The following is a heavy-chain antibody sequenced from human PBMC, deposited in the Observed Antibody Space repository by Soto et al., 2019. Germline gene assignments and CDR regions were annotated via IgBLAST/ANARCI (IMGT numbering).Heavy chain of an antibody. CDR2: IIPIFGTA. J-gene: IGHJ4*02. D-gene: IGHD3-16*01. CDR1: GCTFSSYA. Sequence: QVQLVQSGAEVKKPGSSVKVSCKASGCTFSSYAISWVRQAPGQGLEWMGGIIPIFGTANYAQKFQGRVTITADESTSTAHMELSSLRSEDTAVYYCARVITFGGAPFDSWGQGTLVTVSS. V-gene: IGHV1-69*01. CDR3: ARVITFGGAPFDS.